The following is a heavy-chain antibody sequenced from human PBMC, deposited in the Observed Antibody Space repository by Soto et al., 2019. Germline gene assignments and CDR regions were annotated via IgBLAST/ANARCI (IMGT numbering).Heavy chain of an antibody. CDR2: VGSDGGHI. V-gene: IGHV3-23*01. CDR1: GFTFSHFP. Sequence: GGSLRLSCVASGFTFSHFPMSWARQAPGKGLEWVSSVGSDGGHIHYAGSVEGRFTVSRDNSKNNVYLQMNSLRAEDTAVYYCASLGGSPTYYNGYWGQGTRVTVSS. D-gene: IGHD3-10*01. CDR3: ASLGGSPTYYNGY. J-gene: IGHJ4*02.